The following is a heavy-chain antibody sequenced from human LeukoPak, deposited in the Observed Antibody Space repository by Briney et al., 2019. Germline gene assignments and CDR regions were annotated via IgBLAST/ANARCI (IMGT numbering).Heavy chain of an antibody. V-gene: IGHV3-30*02. J-gene: IGHJ1*01. CDR1: GFTFSSYG. D-gene: IGHD1-26*01. CDR2: IRYDESNK. Sequence: GGSLRLSCAASGFTFSSYGMHWVRQAPGKGLEWVAFIRYDESNKYYADSVKGRFTMSRDNSKNTLYLQMNSLRAEDTAVYYCANQGERVNWGQGXLVTVSS. CDR3: ANQGERVN.